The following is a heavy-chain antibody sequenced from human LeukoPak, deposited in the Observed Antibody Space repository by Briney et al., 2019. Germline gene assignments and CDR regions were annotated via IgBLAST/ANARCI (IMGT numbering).Heavy chain of an antibody. CDR3: ASGNTGYDRDSFDI. D-gene: IGHD5-12*01. V-gene: IGHV4-30-2*01. Sequence: SQTLSLTCAVSGGSISSGGYSWSWVRQPPGEGLEWVGYIYHSGSTYYNPSLQSRVTISLDRSKNQVSLKLSSMTAADTAVYYCASGNTGYDRDSFDIWGQGTMVTVSS. J-gene: IGHJ3*02. CDR1: GGSISSGGYS. CDR2: IYHSGST.